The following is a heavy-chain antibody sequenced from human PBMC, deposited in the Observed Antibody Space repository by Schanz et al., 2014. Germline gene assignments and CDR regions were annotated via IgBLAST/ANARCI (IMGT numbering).Heavy chain of an antibody. J-gene: IGHJ4*02. V-gene: IGHV3-74*01. D-gene: IGHD3-22*01. Sequence: EVHLAESGGGLNHPGGSLRLSCAASGFTFRSFSMHWVRQAPGKGLVWLSLINGDGTTTDYADSVKGRFTISRDNTKNTLYLQMNSLRTEDKAVYFCAKSYDTSGYSGFDYWGQGTLVTVSS. CDR1: GFTFRSFS. CDR3: AKSYDTSGYSGFDY. CDR2: INGDGTTT.